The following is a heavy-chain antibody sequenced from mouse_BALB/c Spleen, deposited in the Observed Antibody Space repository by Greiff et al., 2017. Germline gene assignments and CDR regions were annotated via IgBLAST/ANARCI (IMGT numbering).Heavy chain of an antibody. CDR1: GYTFTSYW. V-gene: IGHV1-7*01. Sequence: QVQLQQSGAELAKPGASVKMSCKASGYTFTSYWMHWVKQRPGQGLEWIGYINPSTGYTEYNQKFKDKATLTVDKSSSTAYMQLSSLTSEDSAVYYCARSGYFDYWGQGTTLTVSS. J-gene: IGHJ2*01. CDR2: INPSTGYT. CDR3: ARSGYFDY.